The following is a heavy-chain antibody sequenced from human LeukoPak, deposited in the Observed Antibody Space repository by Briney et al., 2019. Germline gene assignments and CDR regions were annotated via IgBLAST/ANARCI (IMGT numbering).Heavy chain of an antibody. V-gene: IGHV4-31*03. CDR2: IYYSGST. J-gene: IGHJ5*02. CDR3: ASEFTMIFRFDP. D-gene: IGHD3-22*01. Sequence: PSQTLSLTCTVSGGSISSGGYYWSWIRQHPGKGLEWIGYIYYSGSTYYNPSLKSRVTISVDTSKNQFSLKLSSVTAADTAVYYCASEFTMIFRFDPRGQGTLVTVSS. CDR1: GGSISSGGYY.